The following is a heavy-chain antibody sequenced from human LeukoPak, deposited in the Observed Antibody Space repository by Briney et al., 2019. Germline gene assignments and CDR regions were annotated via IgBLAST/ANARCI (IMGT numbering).Heavy chain of an antibody. Sequence: GRSLRLSCAASGFTFSSYAMHWVRQAPGKGLEWVAVISYDGSNKYYADSVKGRFTISRDNSKNTLYLQMNSLRAEDTAVYYCASTMVRGVMPAFDIWGQGTMVTVSS. CDR2: ISYDGSNK. J-gene: IGHJ3*02. D-gene: IGHD3-10*01. V-gene: IGHV3-30*04. CDR3: ASTMVRGVMPAFDI. CDR1: GFTFSSYA.